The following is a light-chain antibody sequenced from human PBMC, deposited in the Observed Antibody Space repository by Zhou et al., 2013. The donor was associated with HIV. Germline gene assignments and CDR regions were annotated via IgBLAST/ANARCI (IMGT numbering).Light chain of an antibody. CDR2: KAS. V-gene: IGKV1-5*03. J-gene: IGKJ4*01. Sequence: DILLTQSPLALSVYIGDRVTITCRANESIGQWLAWYQQKPGKAPKVVIYKASSLESGVPSRFSGSGSGTEFTLTISSLQPEDFATYYCQQYDSYPLTFGGGTKVEIK. CDR3: QQYDSYPLT. CDR1: ESIGQW.